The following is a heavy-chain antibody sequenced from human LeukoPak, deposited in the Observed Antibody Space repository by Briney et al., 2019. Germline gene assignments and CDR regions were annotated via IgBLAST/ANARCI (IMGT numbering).Heavy chain of an antibody. CDR3: ASGARRTSCLDY. Sequence: PGGSLRLSCAASGFTVSSNYMSWVRQAPGKGLEWVSVLYSGDGAYYADSVKGRFSISRDNSKNTLCLQMNSLRAEDTAVYYCASGARRTSCLDYWGQGTLVTVSS. CDR2: LYSGDGA. D-gene: IGHD2-2*01. J-gene: IGHJ4*02. CDR1: GFTVSSNY. V-gene: IGHV3-53*01.